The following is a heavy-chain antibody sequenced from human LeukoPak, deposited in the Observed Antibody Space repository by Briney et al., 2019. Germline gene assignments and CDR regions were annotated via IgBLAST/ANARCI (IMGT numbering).Heavy chain of an antibody. V-gene: IGHV4-34*01. CDR3: ARGWLPNWFDP. J-gene: IGHJ5*02. CDR1: GGSFSGYY. CDR2: INHSGST. D-gene: IGHD5-12*01. Sequence: SETLSLTCAVYGGSFSGYYWSWIRQPPGKGLEWIGEINHSGSTNYNPSLKSRVTISVDTSKNQFSLKLSSVTAADTAVYYCARGWLPNWFDPWGQGTLVTVSS.